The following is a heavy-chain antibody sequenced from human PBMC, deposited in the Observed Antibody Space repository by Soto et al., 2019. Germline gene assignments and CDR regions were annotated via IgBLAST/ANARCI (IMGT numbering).Heavy chain of an antibody. V-gene: IGHV4-39*01. CDR3: ARLSGGMGYYYYMDV. Sequence: SETLSLTCTVSGGSNSSSSYYWGWIRRPPGKGLEWIGSIYYSGSTYYNPSLKSRVTISVDTSKNQFSLKLSSVTAADTAVYYCARLSGGMGYYYYMDVWGKGTTVTVSS. CDR1: GGSNSSSSYY. J-gene: IGHJ6*03. D-gene: IGHD1-20*01. CDR2: IYYSGST.